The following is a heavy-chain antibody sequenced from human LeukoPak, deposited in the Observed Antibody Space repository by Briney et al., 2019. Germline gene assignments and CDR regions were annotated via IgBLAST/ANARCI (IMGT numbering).Heavy chain of an antibody. D-gene: IGHD1-26*01. J-gene: IGHJ4*02. CDR3: ARENSGSYREFDY. V-gene: IGHV4-4*07. CDR2: IYTSGST. Sequence: SETLSLTCTVSGGSISSYYWSWIRQPAGKGLEWIGRIYTSGSTNYNASLKSRVSMSVDTSKNQFSLKLSSVTAADTAVFYCARENSGSYREFDYWGQGTLITVSS. CDR1: GGSISSYY.